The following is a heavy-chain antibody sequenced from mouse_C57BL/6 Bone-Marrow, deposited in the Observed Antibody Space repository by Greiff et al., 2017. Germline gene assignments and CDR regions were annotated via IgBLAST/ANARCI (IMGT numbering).Heavy chain of an antibody. J-gene: IGHJ2*01. V-gene: IGHV1-61*01. Sequence: VKLMESGAELVRPGSSVKLSCKASGYTFTSYWMDWVKQRPGQGLEWIGNIYPSDSETHYNQKFKDKATLTVDKSSSTAYMQLSSLTSEDSAVYYCAREGNSLFDYWGQGTTLTVSS. D-gene: IGHD2-1*01. CDR1: GYTFTSYW. CDR2: IYPSDSET. CDR3: AREGNSLFDY.